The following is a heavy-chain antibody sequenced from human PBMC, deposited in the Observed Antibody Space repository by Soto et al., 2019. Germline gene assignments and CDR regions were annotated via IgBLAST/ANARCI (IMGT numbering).Heavy chain of an antibody. CDR3: ARDLGYYDSSGYFDY. CDR2: ISSSDSII. J-gene: IGHJ4*02. Sequence: GGCLRLSCAASGFTFSDYYMSWIRQAPGKGLEWVSYISSSDSIIYYADSVKGRFTISRDNAKNSLYLQMNSLRAEDTAVYYCARDLGYYDSSGYFDYWGQGTLVTV. CDR1: GFTFSDYY. V-gene: IGHV3-11*01. D-gene: IGHD3-22*01.